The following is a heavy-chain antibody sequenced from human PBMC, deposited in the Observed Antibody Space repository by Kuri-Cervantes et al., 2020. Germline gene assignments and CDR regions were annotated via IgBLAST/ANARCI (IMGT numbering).Heavy chain of an antibody. CDR1: GYTFTSYG. D-gene: IGHD3-10*01. CDR2: ISAYNGNT. V-gene: IGHV1-18*01. CDR3: ARASYYYYYMDV. Sequence: ASVKVSCKASGYTFTSYGINWVRQAPGQGLEWMGWISAYNGNTNYAQKLQGRVTMTTDTSTNTAHMELRGLRSDDTAVYYCARASYYYYYMDVWGRGTTVTVSS. J-gene: IGHJ6*03.